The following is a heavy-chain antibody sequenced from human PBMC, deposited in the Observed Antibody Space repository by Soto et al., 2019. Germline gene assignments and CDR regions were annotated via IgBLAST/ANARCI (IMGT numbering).Heavy chain of an antibody. V-gene: IGHV3-23*01. Sequence: GGSLRLSCAASGFTFSSYAMTWVRQAPGKGLEWVSAISGSGGSTYYADSVKGRFTISRDNSKNTLYLQMNSLRAEDTAVYYCANDLVAYYYDSSGYYNEYFQHWGQGTPVTVSS. CDR3: ANDLVAYYYDSSGYYNEYFQH. CDR1: GFTFSSYA. CDR2: ISGSGGST. D-gene: IGHD3-22*01. J-gene: IGHJ1*01.